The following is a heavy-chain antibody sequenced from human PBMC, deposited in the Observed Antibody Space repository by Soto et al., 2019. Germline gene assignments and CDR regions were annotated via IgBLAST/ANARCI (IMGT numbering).Heavy chain of an antibody. V-gene: IGHV3-74*01. Sequence: EVQLVESGGGLVQPGGSLRLSCAASGFSFSSYWIHWVRQAPGKGLVWVSRIKTDGSSTDYADSVKGRFTISRDNAKKTIYLQMNRLRAENTAVYDLAKREGNTYGLFHWGQGTLVTVSS. D-gene: IGHD5-18*01. CDR1: GFSFSSYW. J-gene: IGHJ4*02. CDR3: AKREGNTYGLFH. CDR2: IKTDGSST.